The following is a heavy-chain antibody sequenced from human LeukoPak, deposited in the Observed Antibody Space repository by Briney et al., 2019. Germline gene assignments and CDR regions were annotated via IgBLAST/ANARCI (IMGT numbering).Heavy chain of an antibody. V-gene: IGHV4-59*08. Sequence: SETLSLTCTVSGGSISSYYWSWIRQPPGKGLKWIGYIYYSGSTNYNPSLKSRVTISVDTSKNQFSLKLSSVTAADTAVYYCARQTRILTGYYTFDYWGQGTLVTVSS. D-gene: IGHD3-9*01. J-gene: IGHJ4*02. CDR1: GGSISSYY. CDR3: ARQTRILTGYYTFDY. CDR2: IYYSGST.